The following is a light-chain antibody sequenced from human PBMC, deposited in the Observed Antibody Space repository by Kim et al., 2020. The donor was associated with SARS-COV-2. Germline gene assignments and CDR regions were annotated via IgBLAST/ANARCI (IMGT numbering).Light chain of an antibody. CDR1: KLGDKY. CDR3: QAWDSSTGV. Sequence: SYELTQPPSVFVSPRQTASITCSGDKLGDKYISWYQQKPGQSPVLVIYQDNKRPSGIPERFSGSNSGHTATPTISGTQAMDEADYYCQAWDSSTGVFGTGTKVTVL. V-gene: IGLV3-1*01. CDR2: QDN. J-gene: IGLJ1*01.